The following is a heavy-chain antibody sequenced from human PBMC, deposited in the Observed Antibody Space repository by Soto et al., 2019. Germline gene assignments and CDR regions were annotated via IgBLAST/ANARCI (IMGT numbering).Heavy chain of an antibody. CDR2: ISGSGGST. J-gene: IGHJ4*02. V-gene: IGHV3-23*01. Sequence: GGSLRLSCAASGFTFSSYAMSWVRQAPGKGLEWVSAISGSGGSTYYADSVKGRFTISRDNSKNTLYLQMNSLRAEDTAVYYCAKVNKPYSSSWYYFDYWGQGTLVTVSS. CDR1: GFTFSSYA. D-gene: IGHD6-13*01. CDR3: AKVNKPYSSSWYYFDY.